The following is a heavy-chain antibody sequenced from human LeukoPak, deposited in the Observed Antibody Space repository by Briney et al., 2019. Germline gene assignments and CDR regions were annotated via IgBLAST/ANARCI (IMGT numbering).Heavy chain of an antibody. V-gene: IGHV4-4*07. CDR1: GGSISSYY. D-gene: IGHD6-13*01. CDR2: IYTSGST. Sequence: NSSETLSLTCTVSGGSISSYYWSWIRQPAGKGLEWIGRIYTSGSTNYNPSLKSRVTMSVDTSKNQFSLKLSSVTAADTAVYYCARVEQQLVLDYYYYGMDVWGQGTTVTVSS. J-gene: IGHJ6*02. CDR3: ARVEQQLVLDYYYYGMDV.